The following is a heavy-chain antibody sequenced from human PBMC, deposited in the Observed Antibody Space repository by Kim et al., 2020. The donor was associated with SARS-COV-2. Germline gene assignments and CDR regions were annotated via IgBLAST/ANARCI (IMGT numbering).Heavy chain of an antibody. CDR1: GGSISSSSHY. D-gene: IGHD5-12*01. J-gene: IGHJ4*02. V-gene: IGHV4-39*01. Sequence: SETLSLTCTVSGGSISSSSHYWGWIRQPPGKGLEWIGSIYYSGTTYYNAPLKSRVTISADTSKNQFSLKLSSVTAADTAVYYCARQVYSGYPGSFDYWGQGTLVTVSS. CDR2: IYYSGTT. CDR3: ARQVYSGYPGSFDY.